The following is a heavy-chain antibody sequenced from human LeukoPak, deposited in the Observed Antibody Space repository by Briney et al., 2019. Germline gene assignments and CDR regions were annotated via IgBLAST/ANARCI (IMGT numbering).Heavy chain of an antibody. Sequence: SGPTLVKPSETLSLTCTVSGGSISAYYRGWIRQPPGKGLEWIGYFYNSGSSTYNPSLKSRVTISVDTSKEQFSLKVNSVTAADTAVYYCTRGAGWLIDYWGQGILVTVSS. V-gene: IGHV4-59*01. J-gene: IGHJ4*02. D-gene: IGHD3-16*01. CDR2: FYNSGSS. CDR3: TRGAGWLIDY. CDR1: GGSISAYY.